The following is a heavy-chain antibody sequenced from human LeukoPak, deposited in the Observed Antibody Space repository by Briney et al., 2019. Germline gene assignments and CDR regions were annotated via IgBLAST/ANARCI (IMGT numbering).Heavy chain of an antibody. CDR2: FDPEDGET. D-gene: IGHD3-22*01. CDR3: ATVRQPTYYYDSSGPDKNAFDI. J-gene: IGHJ3*02. V-gene: IGHV1-24*01. CDR1: GYTLTELS. Sequence: ASVKVSCKVSGYTLTELSMHWVRQAPGKGLEWMGGFDPEDGETIYAQKFQGRVTMTEDTSTDTAYMELSSLRSEDTAVYYCATVRQPTYYYDSSGPDKNAFDIWGQGTMVTVSS.